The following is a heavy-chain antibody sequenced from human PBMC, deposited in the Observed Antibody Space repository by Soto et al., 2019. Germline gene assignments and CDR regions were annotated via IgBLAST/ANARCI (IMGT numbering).Heavy chain of an antibody. V-gene: IGHV4-30-2*06. Sequence: SETLSLTCTVSGGSITSGGYSWSWIRQSPGQGLEWIGYICQGGIADYNPSLKTRVTILLDRSNNQFSLNRTSVTAADTAVYDCAGAFYGVDLWGQGTTVTVSS. CDR1: GGSITSGGYS. J-gene: IGHJ6*02. CDR2: ICQGGIA. CDR3: AGAFYGVDL.